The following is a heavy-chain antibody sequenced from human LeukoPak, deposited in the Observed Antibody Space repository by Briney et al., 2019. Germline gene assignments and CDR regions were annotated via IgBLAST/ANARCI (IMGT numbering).Heavy chain of an antibody. J-gene: IGHJ5*02. V-gene: IGHV4-34*01. D-gene: IGHD2-2*02. CDR3: ARRCSSTSCYRINWFDP. CDR2: INHSGST. CDR1: GGSISSGGYS. Sequence: SETLSLTCAVSGGSISSGGYSWSWIRQPPGKGLEWIGEINHSGSTNYNPSLKSRVTISVDTSKNQFSLKLSSVTAADTAVYYCARRCSSTSCYRINWFDPWGQGTLVTVSS.